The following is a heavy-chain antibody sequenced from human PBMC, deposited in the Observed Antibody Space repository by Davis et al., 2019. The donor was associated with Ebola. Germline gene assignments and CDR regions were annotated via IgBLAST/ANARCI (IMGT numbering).Heavy chain of an antibody. J-gene: IGHJ4*02. D-gene: IGHD5-18*01. CDR1: GGSIISSSSY. Sequence: SETLSLTCTVSGGSIISSSSYWGWIRQPPGKGLEWIGEINYGGSTNYNPSLKSRVTISVDTSKNQFSLKLSSVTAADTAVYYCARRKAWIQLWSRSYYFDYWGQGTLDTVSS. V-gene: IGHV4-39*07. CDR2: INYGGST. CDR3: ARRKAWIQLWSRSYYFDY.